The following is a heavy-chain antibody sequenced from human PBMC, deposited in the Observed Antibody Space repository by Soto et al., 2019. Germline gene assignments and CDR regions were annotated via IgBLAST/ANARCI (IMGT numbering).Heavy chain of an antibody. CDR3: ARDQSWSSCHHYYYYGMDV. Sequence: ASVKVSCKASGYTFTSYGISWVRQAPGQGLEWMGWISAYNGNTNDAQKLQGRVTMTTDTSTSTAYMELRSLRSDDTAVYYCARDQSWSSCHHYYYYGMDVWGQGTRVSVCS. CDR1: GYTFTSYG. J-gene: IGHJ6*01. D-gene: IGHD6-13*01. V-gene: IGHV1-18*01. CDR2: ISAYNGNT.